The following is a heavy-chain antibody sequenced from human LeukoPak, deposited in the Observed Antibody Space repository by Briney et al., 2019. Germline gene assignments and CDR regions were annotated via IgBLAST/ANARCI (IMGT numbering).Heavy chain of an antibody. Sequence: GGSLRLSCAASGFTFRNYVMSWVRQAPGKGLEWVSSISESGGTTYYADSVRGRFTISRDNSKNTLDLQMNSLRGDDTAVYYCAKRVYYDSSGYPDYWGQGTLVTVSS. D-gene: IGHD3-22*01. V-gene: IGHV3-23*01. CDR3: AKRVYYDSSGYPDY. J-gene: IGHJ4*02. CDR1: GFTFRNYV. CDR2: ISESGGTT.